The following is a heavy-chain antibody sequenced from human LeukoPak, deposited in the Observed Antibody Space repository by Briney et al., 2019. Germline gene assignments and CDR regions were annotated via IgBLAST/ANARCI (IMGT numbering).Heavy chain of an antibody. CDR3: ARAADYDFWSGYYFDY. CDR2: IYYSGST. D-gene: IGHD3-3*01. V-gene: IGHV4-59*01. Sequence: PSETLSLTCTVSGGSISSYYWSWIRQPPGKGLEWIGYIYYSGSTNYNPSLKSRVTISVDTSKNQFSLKLSSVTAADTAVYYCARAADYDFWSGYYFDYWGQGTLVTVSS. J-gene: IGHJ4*02. CDR1: GGSISSYY.